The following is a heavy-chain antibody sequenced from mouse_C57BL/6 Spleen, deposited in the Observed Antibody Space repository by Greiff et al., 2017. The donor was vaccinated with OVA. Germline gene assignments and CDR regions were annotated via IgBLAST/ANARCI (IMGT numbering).Heavy chain of an antibody. CDR2: ISSGSSTI. CDR3: ARPGGTETWFCY. Sequence: EVKLVESGGGLVKPGGSLKLSCAASGFTFRDYGMHWVRQAPEKGLEWVAYISSGSSTIYYADTVKGRFTISRDNAKNTLFLQMTSLRSEDTAMYYCARPGGTETWFCYWGQGALVTVSA. J-gene: IGHJ3*01. V-gene: IGHV5-17*01. CDR1: GFTFRDYG. D-gene: IGHD1-1*02.